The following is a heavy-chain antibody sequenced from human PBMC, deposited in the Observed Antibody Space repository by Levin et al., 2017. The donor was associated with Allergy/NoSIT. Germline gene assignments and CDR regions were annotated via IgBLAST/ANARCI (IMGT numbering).Heavy chain of an antibody. D-gene: IGHD4-17*01. CDR1: GGSISSGGYS. J-gene: IGHJ4*02. V-gene: IGHV4-30-2*01. CDR3: ARYGDYGYFDY. CDR2: IYHSGST. Sequence: SQTLSLTCAVSGGSISSGGYSWSWIRQPPGKGLEWIGYIYHSGSTYYNPSLKSRVTISVDRSKNQFSLKLSSVTAADTAVYYCARYGDYGYFDYWGQGTLVTVSS.